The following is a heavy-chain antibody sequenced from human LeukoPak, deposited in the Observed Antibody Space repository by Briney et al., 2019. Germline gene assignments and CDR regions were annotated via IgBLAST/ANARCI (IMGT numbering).Heavy chain of an antibody. D-gene: IGHD3-22*01. Sequence: PSETLSLTCTVSGYSISSGYYWGWIRQPPGKGLEWIGSIYHSGSTYYNPSLKSRVTISVDTSKNQFSLKLSSVTAADTAVYYCARVTPYYDSSGYYFDYWGQGTLVTVSS. V-gene: IGHV4-38-2*02. J-gene: IGHJ4*02. CDR1: GYSISSGYY. CDR2: IYHSGST. CDR3: ARVTPYYDSSGYYFDY.